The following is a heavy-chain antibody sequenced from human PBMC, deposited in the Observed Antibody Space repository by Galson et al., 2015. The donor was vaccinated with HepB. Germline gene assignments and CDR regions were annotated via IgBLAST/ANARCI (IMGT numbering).Heavy chain of an antibody. J-gene: IGHJ5*02. D-gene: IGHD2-2*01. CDR3: ARGIHGQYCSSTSCSTPPVLDP. Sequence: CAISGDSVSSNSAAWNWIRQSPSRGLEWLGRTYYRSKWYNDYAVSVKSRITINPDTSKNQFSLQLNSVTPEDTAVYYCARGIHGQYCSSTSCSTPPVLDPWGQGTLVTVSS. CDR1: GDSVSSNSAA. CDR2: TYYRSKWYN. V-gene: IGHV6-1*01.